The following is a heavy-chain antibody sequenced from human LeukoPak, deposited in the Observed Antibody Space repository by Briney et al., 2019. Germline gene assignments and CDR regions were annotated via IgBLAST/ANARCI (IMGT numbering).Heavy chain of an antibody. J-gene: IGHJ4*02. Sequence: SETLSLTCAVYGGSFSGYYWSWIRQPPGKGLEWIGEINHSGSTNYNPSLKSRVTISVDTSKNQFFLKLSSVTAADTAVYYCARASYGRQAGRLRFSFDYWGQGTLVTVSS. CDR3: ARASYGRQAGRLRFSFDY. CDR2: INHSGST. D-gene: IGHD5-12*01. V-gene: IGHV4-34*01. CDR1: GGSFSGYY.